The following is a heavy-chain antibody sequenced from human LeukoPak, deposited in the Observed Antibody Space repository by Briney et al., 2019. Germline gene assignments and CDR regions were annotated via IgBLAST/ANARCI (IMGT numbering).Heavy chain of an antibody. CDR2: IYSGDST. V-gene: IGHV3-53*01. D-gene: IGHD3-10*01. CDR3: ARPQQRTMVRGSAFDI. Sequence: PGGSLRLSCAASGFTVSSNYMSWVRQAPGKGLEWVSVIYSGDSTYYADSVKGRFTISRDNSKNTLYLQMNSLRAEDTAVYYCARPQQRTMVRGSAFDIWGQGTMVTVSS. CDR1: GFTVSSNY. J-gene: IGHJ3*02.